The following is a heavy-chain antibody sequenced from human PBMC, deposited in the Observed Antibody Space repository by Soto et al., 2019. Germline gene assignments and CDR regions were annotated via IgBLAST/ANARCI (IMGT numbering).Heavy chain of an antibody. Sequence: GGSLRLSCAASGFTFSSYAMSWVRQAPGKGLEWVSAISGSGGSTYYADSVKGRFTISRDNSKNTLYLQMNSLRAEDTAVYYCAKTLRTNYDYIWGSYPEALDYWGQGTLVTVSS. CDR3: AKTLRTNYDYIWGSYPEALDY. J-gene: IGHJ4*02. D-gene: IGHD3-16*02. CDR2: ISGSGGST. V-gene: IGHV3-23*01. CDR1: GFTFSSYA.